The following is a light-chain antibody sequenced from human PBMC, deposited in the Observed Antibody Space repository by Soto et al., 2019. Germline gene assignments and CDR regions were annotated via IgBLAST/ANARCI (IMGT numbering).Light chain of an antibody. CDR3: QQRNSYPIT. Sequence: DIQLTQSPSFLSASVGDRVTISCRASQGISNYLAWYQQKPGKAPKLLIHSAFTLQSGVPSRFSGSGSGTDCTRTISSLQPEDSATYYCQQRNSYPITFGQGTRLEIK. J-gene: IGKJ5*01. CDR1: QGISNY. V-gene: IGKV1-9*01. CDR2: SAF.